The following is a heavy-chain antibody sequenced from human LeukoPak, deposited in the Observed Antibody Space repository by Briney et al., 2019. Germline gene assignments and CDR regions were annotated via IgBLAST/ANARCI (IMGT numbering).Heavy chain of an antibody. J-gene: IGHJ6*02. V-gene: IGHV3-30*18. Sequence: GGSLRLSCAASGFTFSSYGMHWVRQAPGKGLEWVAVISYDGSNKYYADSVKGRFTISRDNSKNTLYLQMNSLRAEDTAVYYCAKGRSYYRPYYYGMDVWGQGTTVTVSS. D-gene: IGHD3-10*01. CDR2: ISYDGSNK. CDR3: AKGRSYYRPYYYGMDV. CDR1: GFTFSSYG.